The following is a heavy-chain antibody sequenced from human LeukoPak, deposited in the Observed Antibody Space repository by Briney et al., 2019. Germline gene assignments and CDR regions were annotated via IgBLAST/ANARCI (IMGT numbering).Heavy chain of an antibody. CDR3: ARHHGISVLYYFDY. CDR2: IYYSGST. J-gene: IGHJ4*02. D-gene: IGHD2-15*01. Sequence: SETLSLTCTVSGGSISSSSYYWGWIRQSPGKGLEWIGSIYYSGSTYYNPSLKSRVTISVDTSKNQFSLKLSSVTAADTAVYYCARHHGISVLYYFDYWGQGTLVTVSS. CDR1: GGSISSSSYY. V-gene: IGHV4-39*01.